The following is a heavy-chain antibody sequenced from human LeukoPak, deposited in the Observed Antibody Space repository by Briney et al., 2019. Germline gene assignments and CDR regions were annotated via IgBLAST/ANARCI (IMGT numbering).Heavy chain of an antibody. D-gene: IGHD3-10*01. J-gene: IGHJ4*02. CDR2: ISSSSSYI. CDR1: GFTFSSYS. V-gene: IGHV3-21*01. CDR3: ASRRAYYYGSGSYYFDH. Sequence: SGGSLRLSCAASGFTFSSYSMNWVRQAPGKGLEWVSSISSSSSYIYYADSVKGRFTISRDNAKNSLYLQMNSLRAEDTAVYYCASRRAYYYGSGSYYFDHWGQGTLVTVSS.